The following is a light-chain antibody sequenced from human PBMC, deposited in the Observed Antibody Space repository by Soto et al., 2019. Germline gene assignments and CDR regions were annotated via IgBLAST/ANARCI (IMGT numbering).Light chain of an antibody. J-gene: IGKJ1*01. CDR3: QQYFEWTPMT. CDR1: ETVATN. Sequence: VMTQSPATLSVSPGERATLSCWASETVATNLAWYQQKPGQAPRLLISGASTRAAGISDRFRGSGSGTEFTPAISSLRSEDSAIYYCQQYFEWTPMTFGQGTKVEI. CDR2: GAS. V-gene: IGKV3-15*01.